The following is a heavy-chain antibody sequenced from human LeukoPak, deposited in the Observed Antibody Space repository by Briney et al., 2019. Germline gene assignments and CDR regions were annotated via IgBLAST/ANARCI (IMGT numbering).Heavy chain of an antibody. CDR2: ISWNSGGI. V-gene: IGHV3-9*01. CDR1: GFTFDDYA. Sequence: GGSLRLSCSASGFTFDDYAMHWVRQAPGKGLELVSGISWNSGGIGYADSVKGRFTISRDNAKNSLYLQMNSLRLEDTALYYCATPYYWGQGTLVTVSS. CDR3: ATPYY. J-gene: IGHJ4*02.